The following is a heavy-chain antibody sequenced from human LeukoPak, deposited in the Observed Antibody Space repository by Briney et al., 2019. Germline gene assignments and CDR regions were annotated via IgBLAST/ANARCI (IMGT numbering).Heavy chain of an antibody. CDR2: IYPDDSDT. CDR1: GYRFTSYW. J-gene: IGHJ4*02. D-gene: IGHD2-2*02. V-gene: IGHV5-51*01. Sequence: GESLKISCMGSGYRFTSYWIGWVCQMPGKGLEWMGLIYPDDSDTRYSPSFQGQVTISADKSISTAYLQWSSLKASDTAMYYCAIGGDSTTSCYRCFDYWGQGTLSPSPQ. CDR3: AIGGDSTTSCYRCFDY.